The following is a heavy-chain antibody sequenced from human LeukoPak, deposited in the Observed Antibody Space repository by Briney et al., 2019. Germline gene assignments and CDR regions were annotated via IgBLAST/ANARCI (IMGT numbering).Heavy chain of an antibody. CDR2: IRSSSSNT. D-gene: IGHD6-19*01. CDR3: AKDIFGSGWSYYFGN. J-gene: IGHJ4*02. Sequence: GGSLTLSCSASGFTFYSFGRNWVSQTPGKWLEWVAYIRSSSSNTTYSPPANVQFTISRDNAKNSLYLQMNSLRAEDTAVYYCAKDIFGSGWSYYFGNWGQGNLVTVSS. V-gene: IGHV3-48*01. CDR1: GFTFYSFG.